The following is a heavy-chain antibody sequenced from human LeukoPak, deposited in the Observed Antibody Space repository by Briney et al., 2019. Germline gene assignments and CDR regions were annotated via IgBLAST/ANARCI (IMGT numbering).Heavy chain of an antibody. V-gene: IGHV4-30-4*08. D-gene: IGHD3-22*01. J-gene: IGHJ4*02. Sequence: SQTLSLTCSVSGDSISTGDYYWRWIRQPPGKGLEWIGYIYYSGSTYYNPSLKSRVTISVDTSKNQFSLKLSSVTAADTAVYYCARDSSGFDYWGQGTLVTVSS. CDR3: ARDSSGFDY. CDR1: GDSISTGDYY. CDR2: IYYSGST.